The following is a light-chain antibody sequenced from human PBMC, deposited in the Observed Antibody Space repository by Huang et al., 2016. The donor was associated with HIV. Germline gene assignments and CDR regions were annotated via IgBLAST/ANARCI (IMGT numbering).Light chain of an antibody. CDR1: QRIGVN. Sequence: EVMMTQSPATLSVSLGDKASISCRASQRIGVNLAWYQQKPGQAPTRLIYGASDRATGISARFSGGGSGTDFTLTIGSLQSEDSAVYFCQQYDKWPGTFGQGTRLQI. CDR2: GAS. V-gene: IGKV3-15*01. CDR3: QQYDKWPGT. J-gene: IGKJ2*01.